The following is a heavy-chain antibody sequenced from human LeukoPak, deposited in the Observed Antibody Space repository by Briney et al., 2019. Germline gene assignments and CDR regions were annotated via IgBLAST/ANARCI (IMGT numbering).Heavy chain of an antibody. V-gene: IGHV1-69*05. CDR3: ASQKYCSSTSCCRIRGYYYYMDV. Sequence: SVKVSCKASGGTFSSYAISWVRQAPGQGLEWMGGIIPIFGTANYAQKFQGRVTITTDESTSTAYMELSSLRSEDTAVYYCASQKYCSSTSCCRIRGYYYYMDVWGKRTTVTVSS. D-gene: IGHD2-2*01. J-gene: IGHJ6*03. CDR2: IIPIFGTA. CDR1: GGTFSSYA.